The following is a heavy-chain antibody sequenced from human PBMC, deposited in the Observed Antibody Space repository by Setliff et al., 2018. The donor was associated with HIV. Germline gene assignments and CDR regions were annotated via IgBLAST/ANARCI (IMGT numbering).Heavy chain of an antibody. CDR2: MSYSGTT. D-gene: IGHD2-21*01. CDR1: GGSINSGSHY. V-gene: IGHV4-61*10. J-gene: IGHJ6*03. Sequence: SETLSLTCTVSGGSINSGSHYWSWIRQPAGKGLEWIGYMSYSGTTNFNPSLENRVSISVETSKNQFSLNLPSVTAADTAVYYCAREMYTYCGGDCYPKYYFYYMDVWGKGTTVTVSS. CDR3: AREMYTYCGGDCYPKYYFYYMDV.